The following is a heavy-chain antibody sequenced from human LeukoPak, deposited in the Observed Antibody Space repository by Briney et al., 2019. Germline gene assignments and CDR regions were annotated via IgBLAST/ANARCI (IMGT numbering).Heavy chain of an antibody. D-gene: IGHD4-11*01. CDR3: ARHEHDYINYRYYYYGMDV. V-gene: IGHV4-39*01. CDR1: GGSISSSSYY. Sequence: PSETLSLTCTVSGGSISSSSYYWGWIRQPPGKGLEWIGSIYYSGSSYYNPSLTSRVTISVDTSNNHFSLRLSSVTAADTAVYYCARHEHDYINYRYYYYGMDVWGQGTTFTVSS. CDR2: IYYSGSS. J-gene: IGHJ6*02.